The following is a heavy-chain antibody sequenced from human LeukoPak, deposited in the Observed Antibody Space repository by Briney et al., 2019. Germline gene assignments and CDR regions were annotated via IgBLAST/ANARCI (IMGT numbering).Heavy chain of an antibody. D-gene: IGHD4-23*01. V-gene: IGHV4-39*01. J-gene: IGHJ6*03. CDR2: IYYSGST. CDR1: GGSISSSSYY. Sequence: KPSETLSLTCTVSGGSISSSSYYWGWIRQPPGKGLEWIGSIYYSGSTYYNPSLKSRVTISVDTSKNQFSLKLSSVTAADTAVYYCARHLYGGNHKYYYYYYMDVWGKGTTVTVSS. CDR3: ARHLYGGNHKYYYYYYMDV.